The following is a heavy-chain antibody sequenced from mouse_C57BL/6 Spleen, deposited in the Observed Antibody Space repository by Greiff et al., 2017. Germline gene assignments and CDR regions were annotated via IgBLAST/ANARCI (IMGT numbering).Heavy chain of an antibody. CDR3: ATGSGVYYGKYNY. CDR2: IHPSDSNT. Sequence: QVQLQQPGAELVKPGASVKVSCKASGYTFTSYWMHWVKQRPGQGLEWIGRIHPSDSNTNYNQKFKGKATLTVDQSTSTAYMQLSSLTSEDSAVYCCATGSGVYYGKYNYWGQGTSVTVSS. D-gene: IGHD2-1*01. J-gene: IGHJ4*01. CDR1: GYTFTSYW. V-gene: IGHV1-74*01.